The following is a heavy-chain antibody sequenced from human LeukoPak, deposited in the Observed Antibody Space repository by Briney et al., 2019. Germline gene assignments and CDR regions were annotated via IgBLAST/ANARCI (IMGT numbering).Heavy chain of an antibody. CDR2: ISGSGGST. Sequence: GGSLRLSCAASGFTFSSYAMSWVRQAPGKGLEWVSAISGSGGSTYYADSVKGRFTISRDNSKNPLYLQMNSLRAEDTAVYYCAKDPPFDYGDYETFVDYWGQGTLVTVSS. CDR3: AKDPPFDYGDYETFVDY. CDR1: GFTFSSYA. V-gene: IGHV3-23*01. D-gene: IGHD4-17*01. J-gene: IGHJ4*02.